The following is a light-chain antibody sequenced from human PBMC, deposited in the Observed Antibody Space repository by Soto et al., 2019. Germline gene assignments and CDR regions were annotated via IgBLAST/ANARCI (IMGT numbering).Light chain of an antibody. CDR3: QQYNNWPIT. V-gene: IGKV3-15*01. CDR2: GAS. J-gene: IGKJ5*01. Sequence: EIVMTQSPATLSVSPGERATLSCRANQSVSDNLAWYQQKPGQAPRIFIYGASARATGIPARFSGSGSGTEFTLTISSLQSEDFSVYYCQQYNNWPITFGQGTRLEIK. CDR1: QSVSDN.